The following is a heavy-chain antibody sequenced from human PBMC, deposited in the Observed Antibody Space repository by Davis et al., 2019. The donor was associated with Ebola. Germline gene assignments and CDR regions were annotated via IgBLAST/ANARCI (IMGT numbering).Heavy chain of an antibody. D-gene: IGHD2-15*01. Sequence: PGGSLRLSCAASGFTFSNYWIHWVRQAPGKGLVWVSRINTDGSRTRDADSVKGRFTISSANAKNTLYLKMNSPRAEDTAVYYCARVLSYCSGGSCPGGSDHWGQGTLVTVSS. CDR3: ARVLSYCSGGSCPGGSDH. CDR2: INTDGSRT. V-gene: IGHV3-74*01. CDR1: GFTFSNYW. J-gene: IGHJ4*02.